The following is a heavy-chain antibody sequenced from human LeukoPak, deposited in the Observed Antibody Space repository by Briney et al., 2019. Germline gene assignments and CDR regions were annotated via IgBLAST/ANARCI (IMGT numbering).Heavy chain of an antibody. CDR3: ARDLVTVTKGFDI. V-gene: IGHV4-59*11. CDR2: ISYIGST. Sequence: SETLSLTCAVSADSFSSHYWTWIRQPPGKGLEWIGYISYIGSTNYNPSLKSRVTISIDTSKNQFSLKPSSVTAADTAVYYCARDLVTVTKGFDIWGQGTMVSVSS. J-gene: IGHJ3*02. CDR1: ADSFSSHY. D-gene: IGHD4-17*01.